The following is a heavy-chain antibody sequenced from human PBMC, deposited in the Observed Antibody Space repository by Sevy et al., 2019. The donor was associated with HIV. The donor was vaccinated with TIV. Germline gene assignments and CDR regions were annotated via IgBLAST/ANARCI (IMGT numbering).Heavy chain of an antibody. CDR2: ISAYNGNT. J-gene: IGHJ4*02. Sequence: ASVKVSCEASGYTFTSYGIIWVRQAPGQGLEWMGWISAYNGNTNYAQRLQGRVTMTTDTSTTTAYMKLTSRRSDDTAVYYCASGPRKYYESSGYYYQPSYWGQGTLVTVSS. CDR3: ASGPRKYYESSGYYYQPSY. CDR1: GYTFTSYG. V-gene: IGHV1-18*01. D-gene: IGHD3-22*01.